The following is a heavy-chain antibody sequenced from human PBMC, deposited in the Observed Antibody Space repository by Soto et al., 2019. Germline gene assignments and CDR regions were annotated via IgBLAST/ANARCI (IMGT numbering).Heavy chain of an antibody. D-gene: IGHD3-3*01. J-gene: IGHJ6*02. CDR3: ARGITIFGVVIMNYYYGMDV. CDR2: INPSGGST. V-gene: IGHV1-46*01. CDR1: GYTFTSYY. Sequence: GASVKVSCKASGYTFTSYYMHWVRQAPGQGLEWMGIINPSGGSTSYAQKFQGRVTMTRDTSTSTVYMELSSLRSEDTAVYYCARGITIFGVVIMNYYYGMDVWGQGTTVTVSS.